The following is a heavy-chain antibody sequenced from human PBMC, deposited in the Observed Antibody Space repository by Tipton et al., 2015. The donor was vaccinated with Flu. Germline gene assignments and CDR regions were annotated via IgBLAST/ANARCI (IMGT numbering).Heavy chain of an antibody. CDR3: ARSGLTPFYDS. CDR1: GGSVSSGSYY. J-gene: IGHJ4*02. Sequence: TLSLTCTVSGGSVSSGSYYWSWIRQPPGKGLEWIGEVLHTGINKFNPSLKSRVTISLDKSTKQLSLKLNSVTAADTAVYYCARSGLTPFYDSWGQGALVIVSS. CDR2: VLHTGIN. V-gene: IGHV4-61*01. D-gene: IGHD2/OR15-2a*01.